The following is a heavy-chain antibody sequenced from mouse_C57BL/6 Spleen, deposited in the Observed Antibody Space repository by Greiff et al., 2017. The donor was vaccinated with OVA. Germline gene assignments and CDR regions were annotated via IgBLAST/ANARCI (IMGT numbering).Heavy chain of an antibody. CDR3: ARGPYHYYGSSYGGYFDV. Sequence: QVQLKESGPELVKPGASVKISCKASGYAFSSSWMNWVKQRPGKGLEWIGRIYPGDGDTNYNGKFKGKATLTADKSSSTAYMQLSSLTSEDSAVYFGARGPYHYYGSSYGGYFDVWGTGTTVTVSS. D-gene: IGHD1-1*01. CDR1: GYAFSSSW. J-gene: IGHJ1*03. V-gene: IGHV1-82*01. CDR2: IYPGDGDT.